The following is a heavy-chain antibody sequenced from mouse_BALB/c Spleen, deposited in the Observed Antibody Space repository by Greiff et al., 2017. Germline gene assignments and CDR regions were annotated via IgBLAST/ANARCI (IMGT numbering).Heavy chain of an antibody. Sequence: EVMLVESGGGLVQPGGSRKLSCAASGFTFSSFGMHWVRQAPEKGLEWVAYISSGSSTIYYADTVKGRFTISRDNPKNTLFLQMTSLRSEDTAMYYCARRGLRGYAMDYWGQGTSVTVSS. CDR1: GFTFSSFG. V-gene: IGHV5-17*02. CDR2: ISSGSSTI. J-gene: IGHJ4*01. D-gene: IGHD3-2*02. CDR3: ARRGLRGYAMDY.